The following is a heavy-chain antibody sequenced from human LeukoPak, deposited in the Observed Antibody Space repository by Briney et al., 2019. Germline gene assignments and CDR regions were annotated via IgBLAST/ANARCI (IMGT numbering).Heavy chain of an antibody. Sequence: PSETLSLTCAVSGGSISSSNWWSWVRQPPGKGLEWIGEIYHSGSTNYNPSLKSRVTISVDKSKNQFSLKLSSVTAADTAAYYCARGLGFGPGYFQHWGQGTLVTVSS. J-gene: IGHJ1*01. CDR2: IYHSGST. V-gene: IGHV4-4*02. CDR1: GGSISSSNW. D-gene: IGHD3-3*01. CDR3: ARGLGFGPGYFQH.